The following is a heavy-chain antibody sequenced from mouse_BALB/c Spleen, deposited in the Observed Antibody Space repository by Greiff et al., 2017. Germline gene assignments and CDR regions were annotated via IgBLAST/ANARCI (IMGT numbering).Heavy chain of an antibody. D-gene: IGHD4-1*01. J-gene: IGHJ3*01. Sequence: EVKLQESGAELVKPGASVKLSCTASGFNIKDTYMHWVKQRPEQGLEWIGRIDPANGNTKYDPKFQGKATITADTSSNTAYLQLSSLTSEDTAVYYCARDPLGLWGQGTLVTVSA. CDR1: GFNIKDTY. CDR2: IDPANGNT. V-gene: IGHV14-3*02. CDR3: ARDPLGL.